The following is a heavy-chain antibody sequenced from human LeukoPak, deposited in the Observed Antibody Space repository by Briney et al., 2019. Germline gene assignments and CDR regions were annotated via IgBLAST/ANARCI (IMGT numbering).Heavy chain of an antibody. D-gene: IGHD6-25*01. CDR3: AKRQSSGWEFDY. Sequence: PGGSLRLSCAASGFTFSGSAMHWVRQASGKGLEWVGRIRSKANSYATAYAASVKGRFTISRDDSKNTAYLQMNSLRAEDTAIYYCAKRQSSGWEFDYWGQGTLVTVSS. V-gene: IGHV3-73*01. CDR1: GFTFSGSA. J-gene: IGHJ4*02. CDR2: IRSKANSYAT.